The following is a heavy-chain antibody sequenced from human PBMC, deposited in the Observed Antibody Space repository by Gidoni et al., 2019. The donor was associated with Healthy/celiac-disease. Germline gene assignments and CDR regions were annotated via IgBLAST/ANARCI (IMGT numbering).Heavy chain of an antibody. D-gene: IGHD4-17*01. V-gene: IGHV4-39*01. CDR1: GGSISSSSYY. J-gene: IGHJ5*02. Sequence: QLQLQESGPGLVKPSETLSLTCTVSGGSISSSSYYWGWIRQPPGKGLEWIGGIYYSGSTYYNPSLKSRVTISVDTSKNQFSLKLSSVTAADTAVYYCARAGGDYGGSWFDPWGQGTLVTVSS. CDR3: ARAGGDYGGSWFDP. CDR2: IYYSGST.